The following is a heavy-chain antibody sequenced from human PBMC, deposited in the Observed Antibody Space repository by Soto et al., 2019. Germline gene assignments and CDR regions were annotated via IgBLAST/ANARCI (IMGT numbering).Heavy chain of an antibody. Sequence: GSLRLSCAASGFTFSSYAMSWVRQAPGKGLEWVSAISGSGGSTYYADSVKGRFTISRDNSKNTLYLQMNSLRAEDTAVYYCANYEILTGDPGAHEAFDIWGQGTMVTVSS. D-gene: IGHD3-9*01. CDR1: GFTFSSYA. J-gene: IGHJ3*02. V-gene: IGHV3-23*01. CDR3: ANYEILTGDPGAHEAFDI. CDR2: ISGSGGST.